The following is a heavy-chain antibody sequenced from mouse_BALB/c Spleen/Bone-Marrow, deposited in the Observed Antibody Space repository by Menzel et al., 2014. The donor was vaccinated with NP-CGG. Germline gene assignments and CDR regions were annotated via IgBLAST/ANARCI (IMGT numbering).Heavy chain of an antibody. CDR2: INPDSNTI. Sequence: EVKLMESGGGLVQPGGSLKLSCAASGFDFSGFWMSWVRQAPGRGLEWIGEINPDSNTINYSPSLKDKFIISRDNAKNTLYLQMSKVRSEDTVLYYCARLGYYGSFAYWGQGTLVTVSA. CDR3: ARLGYYGSFAY. V-gene: IGHV4-1*02. CDR1: GFDFSGFW. D-gene: IGHD1-2*01. J-gene: IGHJ3*01.